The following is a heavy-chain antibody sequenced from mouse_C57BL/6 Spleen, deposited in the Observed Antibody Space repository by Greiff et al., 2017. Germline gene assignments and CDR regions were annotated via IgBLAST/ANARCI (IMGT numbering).Heavy chain of an antibody. CDR3: ARGGYYYAMDY. J-gene: IGHJ4*01. D-gene: IGHD2-2*01. CDR2: ISSGSSTI. Sequence: EVKLVESGGGLVKPGGSLKLSCAASGFTFSDYGMHWVRQAPEKGLEWVAYISSGSSTIYSADTVKGRFTISRDNAKNTLFLQMTSLRSEDTAMYYCARGGYYYAMDYWGQGTSVTVSS. V-gene: IGHV5-17*01. CDR1: GFTFSDYG.